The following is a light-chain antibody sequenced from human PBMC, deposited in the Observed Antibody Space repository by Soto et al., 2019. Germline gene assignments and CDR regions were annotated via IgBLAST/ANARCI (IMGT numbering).Light chain of an antibody. CDR1: QSISGW. Sequence: DIQMTQSPSTLSASVGDRVTFTCRASQSISGWLAWYQQKPGKAPKLLIYDGSSLRSGVPSRFSGSVSGTECTLTISSLQPDDFATYYCLQYGSYSPAFGQGTKVEIK. J-gene: IGKJ1*01. CDR3: LQYGSYSPA. CDR2: DGS. V-gene: IGKV1-5*01.